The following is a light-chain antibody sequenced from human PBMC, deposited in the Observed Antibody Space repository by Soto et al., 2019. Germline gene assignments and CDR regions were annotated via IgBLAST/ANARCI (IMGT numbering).Light chain of an antibody. CDR3: GSWDSSLSAYV. CDR2: DDN. CDR1: SSNIGGNS. Sequence: SVLTQPPPVSAAPGQKVTISRSGSSSNIGGNSVSWYQQLPGTAPKLLIYDDNKRPSGIPDRFSGSKSGTSATLGITGFQTGDEADYYCGSWDSSLSAYVFGTGTKVTVL. V-gene: IGLV1-51*01. J-gene: IGLJ1*01.